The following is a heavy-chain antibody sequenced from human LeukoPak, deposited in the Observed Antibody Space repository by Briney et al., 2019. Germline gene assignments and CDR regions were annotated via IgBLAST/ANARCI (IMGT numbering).Heavy chain of an antibody. CDR2: IYYSGST. D-gene: IGHD2-15*01. Sequence: TPSETLPLTCTVSGGSISSYYWSWIRQPPGKGLEWIGYIYYSGSTNYNPSLKSRVTISVDTSKNQFSLKLSSVTAADTAVYYCARLDISGPDYWGQGTLVTVSS. CDR1: GGSISSYY. CDR3: ARLDISGPDY. V-gene: IGHV4-59*01. J-gene: IGHJ4*02.